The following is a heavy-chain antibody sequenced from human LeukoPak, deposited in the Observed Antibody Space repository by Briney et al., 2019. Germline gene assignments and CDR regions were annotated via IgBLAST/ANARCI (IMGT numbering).Heavy chain of an antibody. CDR2: IYYGGGT. V-gene: IGHV4-39*01. CDR3: VSCGYNYDFDY. D-gene: IGHD5-18*01. CDR1: GGSISRSSYY. J-gene: IGHJ4*02. Sequence: PSETLSLTCNVSGGSISRSSYYWSWIRQPPGKGLEWIGSIYYGGGTYSNPSLKSRVTISVDTSKNQFSLNLTSVTAADTALYYCVSCGYNYDFDYWGQGTLVAVSS.